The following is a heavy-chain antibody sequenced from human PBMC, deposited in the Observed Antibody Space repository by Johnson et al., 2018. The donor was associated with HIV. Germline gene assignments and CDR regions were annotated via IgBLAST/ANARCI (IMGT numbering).Heavy chain of an antibody. J-gene: IGHJ3*02. V-gene: IGHV3-15*01. Sequence: VQLVESGGGLVKPGGSLRLSCAASGFTFSNAWMSWVRQAPGKGLEWVGRVKSKTDGGTTDYTATVKGRFTISRDDSKNTLYLQMNSLKTEDTAVYYCTTDSGWVPLEAFDIWGQGTMVTVSS. D-gene: IGHD6-19*01. CDR3: TTDSGWVPLEAFDI. CDR1: GFTFSNAW. CDR2: VKSKTDGGTT.